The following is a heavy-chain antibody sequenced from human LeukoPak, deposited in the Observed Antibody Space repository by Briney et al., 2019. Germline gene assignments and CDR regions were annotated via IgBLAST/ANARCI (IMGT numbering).Heavy chain of an antibody. CDR2: INPHSGGT. Sequence: ASVKVSCKASGYTFTGYYIHWVRQAPGQGLEWMGWINPHSGGTNYAQKFQGGVTMTRDTSISTAYMELSRLRSDDTAVYYCATTYPYTSSFMDVWGKGTTVTVSS. D-gene: IGHD6-13*01. J-gene: IGHJ6*03. V-gene: IGHV1-2*02. CDR1: GYTFTGYY. CDR3: ATTYPYTSSFMDV.